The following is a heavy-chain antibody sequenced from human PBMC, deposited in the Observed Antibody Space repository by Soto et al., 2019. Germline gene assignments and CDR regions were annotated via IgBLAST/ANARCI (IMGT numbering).Heavy chain of an antibody. Sequence: GGSLRLSCAASGFTFSSYAMHWVRQAPGKGLEWVAVISYDDSTYYADSVKGRFTISRDNSKNTLYLQMNSLRAEDTAVYYCAKRSSSSTFDYWGQGTLVTVSS. D-gene: IGHD6-6*01. V-gene: IGHV3-30-3*02. CDR3: AKRSSSSTFDY. CDR2: ISYDDST. CDR1: GFTFSSYA. J-gene: IGHJ4*02.